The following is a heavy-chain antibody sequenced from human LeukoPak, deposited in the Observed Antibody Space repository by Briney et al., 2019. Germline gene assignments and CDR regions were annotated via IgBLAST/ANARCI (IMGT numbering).Heavy chain of an antibody. CDR1: GFTFSSYS. D-gene: IGHD2-2*01. J-gene: IGHJ4*02. Sequence: GASLRLSCAASGFTFSSYSMNWVRQAPGKGLEWVSYISSSSSTIYYADSVKGRFTISRDNAKNSLYLQMNSLRAEDTAVYYCARGGVDIVVVPAAPFDYWGQGTLVTVSS. CDR3: ARGGVDIVVVPAAPFDY. CDR2: ISSSSSTI. V-gene: IGHV3-48*04.